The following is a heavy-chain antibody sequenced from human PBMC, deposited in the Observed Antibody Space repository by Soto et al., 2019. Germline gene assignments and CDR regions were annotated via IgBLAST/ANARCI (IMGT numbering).Heavy chain of an antibody. D-gene: IGHD2-2*01. V-gene: IGHV3-21*01. CDR2: ISSSSSYI. J-gene: IGHJ6*02. CDR1: GITFGSRA. Sequence: EVQLLESGGDLVQPGGSLRLSCVASGITFGSRAMSWVRQAPGKGLEWVSSISSSSSYIYYADSVKGRFTISRDNAKNSLYLQMNSLRAEDTAVYYCARDRGIVVVPAADYYYYGMDVWGQGTTVTVSS. CDR3: ARDRGIVVVPAADYYYYGMDV.